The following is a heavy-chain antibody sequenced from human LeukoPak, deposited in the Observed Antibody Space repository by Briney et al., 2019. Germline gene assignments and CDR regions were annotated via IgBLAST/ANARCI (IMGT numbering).Heavy chain of an antibody. CDR2: IYDSETT. CDR1: GGSISSDY. Sequence: SETLSLTCTVSGGSISSDYWSWIRQPPGKGLEWIGYIYDSETTYYNPSLKSRVTISIDTSKNQFSLKLNSVTAADTAVYYCARDFADTITVTGDVYYMDVWGKGTTVTVSS. J-gene: IGHJ6*03. D-gene: IGHD5-24*01. CDR3: ARDFADTITVTGDVYYMDV. V-gene: IGHV4-59*12.